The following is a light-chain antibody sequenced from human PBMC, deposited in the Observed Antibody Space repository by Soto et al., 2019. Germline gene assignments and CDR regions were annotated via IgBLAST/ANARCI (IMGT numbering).Light chain of an antibody. J-gene: IGLJ3*02. CDR1: SSNFGSNS. Sequence: QSVLTQPPSASGTPGQRVAISCSGSSSNFGSNSVNWYQQLPGTAPKLLIYTNNQRPSGVPDRFSGSKSGTSASLAISGLQSEDEADYYCAAWDGSLSGGVFGGGIKLTVL. V-gene: IGLV1-44*01. CDR3: AAWDGSLSGGV. CDR2: TNN.